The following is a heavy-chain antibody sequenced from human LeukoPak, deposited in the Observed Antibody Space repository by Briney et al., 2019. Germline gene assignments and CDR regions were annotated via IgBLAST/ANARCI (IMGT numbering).Heavy chain of an antibody. D-gene: IGHD3-22*01. CDR1: GGSISSGSYY. J-gene: IGHJ4*02. CDR3: ASSYYYDSSGYYSFDY. Sequence: PSDTLSLTCTVSGGSISSGSYYWSWIRQPAGKGLEWIGRIYTSGSTNYNPSLKSRVTISVDTSKNQFSLKLSSVTAADTAVYYCASSYYYDSSGYYSFDYWGQGTLVTVSS. V-gene: IGHV4-61*02. CDR2: IYTSGST.